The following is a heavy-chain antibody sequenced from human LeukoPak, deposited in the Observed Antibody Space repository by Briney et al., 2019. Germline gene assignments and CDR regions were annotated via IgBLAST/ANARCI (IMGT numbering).Heavy chain of an antibody. D-gene: IGHD3-10*01. J-gene: IGHJ4*02. CDR3: ARLTYHYGSGSYFYFDY. V-gene: IGHV1-69*13. Sequence: ASVKVSCKASGGTFSSYAISWVRQAPGQGLEWMGRIIPIFGIANYAQKFQGRVTITADESTSTAYMELSSLRSEDTAVYYCARLTYHYGSGSYFYFDYWGQGTLVTVSS. CDR1: GGTFSSYA. CDR2: IIPIFGIA.